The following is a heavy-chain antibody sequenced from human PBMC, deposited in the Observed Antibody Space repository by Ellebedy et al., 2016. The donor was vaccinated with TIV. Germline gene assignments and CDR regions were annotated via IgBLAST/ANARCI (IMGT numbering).Heavy chain of an antibody. CDR1: GGSVSSTRYY. CDR2: VYYSGSP. CDR3: ARTDPWQPIDD. D-gene: IGHD2-21*02. Sequence: MPSETLSLTCSFSGGSVSSTRYYWAWIRQPPGKGLEYIGSVYYSGSPYYNPSFKSRVTLSADTSKNQFSLNLRTVTAADTAVYYCARTDPWQPIDDWGQGILVSVSS. V-gene: IGHV4-39*01. J-gene: IGHJ4*02.